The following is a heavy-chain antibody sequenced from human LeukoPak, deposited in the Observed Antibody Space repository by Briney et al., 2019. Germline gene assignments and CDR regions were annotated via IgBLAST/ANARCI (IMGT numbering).Heavy chain of an antibody. J-gene: IGHJ5*02. CDR3: AKLGSGTNNWFDP. CDR2: IYYSGST. CDR1: GGSISNYY. V-gene: IGHV4-59*08. Sequence: PSETLSLTCTVSGGSISNYYWTWIRQPPGKGLEWIGYIYYSGSTNYNPSLKSRVTISVDTSKNQFSIKLSSVTAADTAVYYCAKLGSGTNNWFDPWGQGTLVTVSS. D-gene: IGHD3-10*01.